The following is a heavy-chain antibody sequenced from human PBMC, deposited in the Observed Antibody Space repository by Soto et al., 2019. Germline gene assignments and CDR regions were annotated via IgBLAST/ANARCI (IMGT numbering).Heavy chain of an antibody. CDR2: IYHSGST. Sequence: SETLSLTCAVSGGSISSSNWWSWVRQPPGKGLEWIGEIYHSGSTNYNPYLKSRVTISVDKSKNQFSLKLSSVTAADTAVYYCAREKRYCISTSCYLGWFDPWGQGTLVTSPQ. CDR1: GGSISSSNW. J-gene: IGHJ5*02. CDR3: AREKRYCISTSCYLGWFDP. D-gene: IGHD2-2*01. V-gene: IGHV4-4*02.